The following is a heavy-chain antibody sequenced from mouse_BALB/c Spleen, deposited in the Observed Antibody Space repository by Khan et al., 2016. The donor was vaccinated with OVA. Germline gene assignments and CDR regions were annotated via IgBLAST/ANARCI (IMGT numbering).Heavy chain of an antibody. V-gene: IGHV1-20*02. D-gene: IGHD1-1*01. CDR1: GYSFTGYF. CDR2: INPHIGET. Sequence: VQLQQPGPELVKPGASVKISCKASGYSFTGYFMNWVMQSHGKRLEWIGRINPHIGETFYNQKFKGKATLTVDESSSTAHMELRSLASEDSAVYYCTRIYGSDFDYWGQGTTLTVSS. J-gene: IGHJ2*01. CDR3: TRIYGSDFDY.